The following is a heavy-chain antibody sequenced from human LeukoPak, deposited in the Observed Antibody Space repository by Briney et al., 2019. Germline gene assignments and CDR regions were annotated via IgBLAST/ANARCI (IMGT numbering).Heavy chain of an antibody. CDR2: INPNSGGT. Sequence: GASVKVSCKASGYTFTGYYMHWVRQAPGQGLEWMGWINPNSGGTNYAQKFQGRVTMTRDTSISTAYMELSRLRSDDTAVCYCARVFSPTTTVVILDAFDIWGQGTMVTVSS. CDR1: GYTFTGYY. D-gene: IGHD4-23*01. CDR3: ARVFSPTTTVVILDAFDI. J-gene: IGHJ3*02. V-gene: IGHV1-2*02.